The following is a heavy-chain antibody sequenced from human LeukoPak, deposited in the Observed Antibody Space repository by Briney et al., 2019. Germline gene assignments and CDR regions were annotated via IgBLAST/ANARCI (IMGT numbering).Heavy chain of an antibody. CDR3: AHGSMYQLDY. J-gene: IGHJ4*02. V-gene: IGHV3-23*01. D-gene: IGHD2-2*01. Sequence: GGSLRLSCAASGFTFSSHGMSWVRQAPGKGLEWVSGIVGGAGGTYYADSVKGRFTISRDNFKNTLYLQMNSLRAEDTAVYYCAHGSMYQLDYWGQGTLVTVSS. CDR2: IVGGAGGT. CDR1: GFTFSSHG.